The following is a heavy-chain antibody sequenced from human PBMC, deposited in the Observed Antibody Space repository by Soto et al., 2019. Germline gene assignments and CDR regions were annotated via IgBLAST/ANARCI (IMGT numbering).Heavy chain of an antibody. V-gene: IGHV4-61*01. CDR1: GVSVSSGSFY. CDR3: ARGATVTQYDY. CDR2: ISYSGTT. Sequence: QVQLQESGPGLVKPSETLSLTCTVSGVSVSSGSFYWAWIRQPPGKGLEWIGFISYSGTTNYNPSLKSRVTISVDTSRSQIPLMVSSLTAADTALYYCARGATVTQYDYWGQGTLVTVSS. D-gene: IGHD4-17*01. J-gene: IGHJ4*02.